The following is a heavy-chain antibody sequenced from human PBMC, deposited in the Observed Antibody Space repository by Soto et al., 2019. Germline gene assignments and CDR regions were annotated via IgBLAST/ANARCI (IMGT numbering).Heavy chain of an antibody. D-gene: IGHD1-26*01. CDR1: GFTLNDHY. Sequence: EVHLVESGGGLVQPGGSLRLSCVVSGFTLNDHYIDWVRQAPGKGLEWVGRTKNKAQRDTTEYAASVKGRFTISRYDSKTAVYLQMNSLKTEDTAVYYCVRLDSGNPETWGQGARVTVSS. V-gene: IGHV3-72*01. CDR3: VRLDSGNPET. CDR2: TKNKAQRDTT. J-gene: IGHJ5*02.